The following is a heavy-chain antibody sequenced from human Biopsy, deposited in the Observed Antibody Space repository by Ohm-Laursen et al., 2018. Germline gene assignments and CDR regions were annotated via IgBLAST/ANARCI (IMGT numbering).Heavy chain of an antibody. CDR2: ISDSGST. Sequence: SDTLSLTCAVSGGSISSFYWTWTRQPPGKGPEWIGDISDSGSTNYKPSLKSRVIISVDTSKNQFSLNLSSVTAADTAVYYCAKTGGGGSCYPHWGQGTLVTVSS. V-gene: IGHV4-59*07. D-gene: IGHD2-15*01. J-gene: IGHJ4*02. CDR1: GGSISSFY. CDR3: AKTGGGGSCYPH.